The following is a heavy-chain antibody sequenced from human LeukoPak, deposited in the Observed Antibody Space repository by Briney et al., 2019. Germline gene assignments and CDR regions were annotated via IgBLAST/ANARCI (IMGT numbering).Heavy chain of an antibody. CDR2: FYYSGST. V-gene: IGHV4-59*01. D-gene: IGHD6-25*01. J-gene: IGHJ4*02. CDR1: GGSISRYY. Sequence: SSETLSLTCTGSGGSISRYYWSWIRQPPGKGLEWIGYFYYSGSTNYNPSLKSRVTISVDTSKNQFSLKLSSVSAADTAVCYCARDDNSGSFDDWCQGTLVTVSS. CDR3: ARDDNSGSFDD.